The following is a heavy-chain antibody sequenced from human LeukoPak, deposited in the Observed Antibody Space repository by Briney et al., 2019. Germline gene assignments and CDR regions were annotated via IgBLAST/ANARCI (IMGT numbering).Heavy chain of an antibody. V-gene: IGHV3-7*01. CDR3: ARARLGMTAAAGRFDP. Sequence: PGVSLTRSCAASAFTTSSYRMSWGPQAQGKGREGVSNIKQDGSEKYYVDSVKGRFTISRDNAKSSLYLQMHSLGPEDTAVYCCARARLGMTAAAGRFDPWGQGTLVTVSS. CDR1: AFTTSSYR. D-gene: IGHD6-13*01. CDR2: IKQDGSEK. J-gene: IGHJ5*02.